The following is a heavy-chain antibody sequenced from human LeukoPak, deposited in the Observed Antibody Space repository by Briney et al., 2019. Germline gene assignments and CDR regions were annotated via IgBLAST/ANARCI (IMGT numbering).Heavy chain of an antibody. D-gene: IGHD3-22*01. CDR3: ARRYYDSSGYYYFDY. CDR2: INPSGGST. J-gene: IGHJ4*02. V-gene: IGHV1-46*01. Sequence: WASVKVSCKASGYTFTSYYMHWVRQAPGQGLEWMGIINPSGGSTDYAQKFQGRVTMTRDMSTSTLYMELSSLRSEDTAVYYCARRYYDSSGYYYFDYWGQGTLVTVSS. CDR1: GYTFTSYY.